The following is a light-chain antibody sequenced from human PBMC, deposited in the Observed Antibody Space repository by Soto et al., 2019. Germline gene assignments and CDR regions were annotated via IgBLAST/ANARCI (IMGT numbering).Light chain of an antibody. Sequence: EIVMTQSPATLSVSPGERATLSCRASQSVSSNLAWYQQKPGQAPRLLIYGASTRATGLPASFSGSGSGTEYTLTISSLQSEDFAVYYCQQYNNWPPFTFGPGTKVDIK. CDR1: QSVSSN. J-gene: IGKJ3*01. V-gene: IGKV3-15*01. CDR2: GAS. CDR3: QQYNNWPPFT.